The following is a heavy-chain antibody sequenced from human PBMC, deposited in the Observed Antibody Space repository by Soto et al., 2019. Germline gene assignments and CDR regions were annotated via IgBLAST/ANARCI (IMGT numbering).Heavy chain of an antibody. V-gene: IGHV3-23*01. J-gene: IGHJ4*02. Sequence: EVQLLESGGGLVQPGGSLRLSCAASGFTFSSYAMSWVRQAPGKGLEWVSAISGSGGSTYYADSVKGRFTISRDNPKNTLYLQRNSLRAEDTAVYYCARRSSGWYFAYWGQGSLVTVSS. CDR2: ISGSGGST. D-gene: IGHD6-19*01. CDR3: ARRSSGWYFAY. CDR1: GFTFSSYA.